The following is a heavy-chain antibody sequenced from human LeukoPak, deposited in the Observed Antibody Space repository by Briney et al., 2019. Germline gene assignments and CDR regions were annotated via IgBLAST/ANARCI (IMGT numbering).Heavy chain of an antibody. J-gene: IGHJ4*02. CDR2: IYYSGST. D-gene: IGHD1/OR15-1a*01. V-gene: IGHV4-39*07. CDR3: ARDNKFHDY. CDR1: GGSISSSSYY. Sequence: SETLSLTCTVSGGSISSSSYYWGWIRQPPGKGLEWIGSIYYSGSTYYNPSLKSRVTISVDTSKNQFSLKLSSVTAADTAVYYCARDNKFHDYWGQGTLVTVSS.